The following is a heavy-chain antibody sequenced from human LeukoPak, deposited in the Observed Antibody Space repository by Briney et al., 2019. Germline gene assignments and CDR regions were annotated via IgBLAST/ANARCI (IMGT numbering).Heavy chain of an antibody. CDR2: IYYSGST. J-gene: IGHJ4*02. Sequence: SETLSLTCTVSGGSIGSYYWSWIRQPPGKGLEWIGYIYYSGSTNYNPSLKSRVTISVDTSKNQFSLKLSSVTAADTAVYYCARDGGSYGAVDYWGQGTLVTVSS. V-gene: IGHV4-59*01. CDR1: GGSIGSYY. D-gene: IGHD4-17*01. CDR3: ARDGGSYGAVDY.